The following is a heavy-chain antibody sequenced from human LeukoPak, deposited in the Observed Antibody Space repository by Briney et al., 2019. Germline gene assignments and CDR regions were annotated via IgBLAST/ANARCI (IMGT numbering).Heavy chain of an antibody. CDR1: GFTFGDYA. CDR2: IRGKAYGGTT. J-gene: IGHJ4*02. D-gene: IGHD3-3*01. CDR3: TRDRRDDFWSGYYMDY. V-gene: IGHV3-49*04. Sequence: PGRSLRLSCTASGFTFGDYAMSWVRQAPGRGLEWVGFIRGKAYGGTTEYAASVKGRFTISRDDSKSIAYLQMNSLKTEDTAVYYCTRDRRDDFWSGYYMDYWGQGTLVTVSS.